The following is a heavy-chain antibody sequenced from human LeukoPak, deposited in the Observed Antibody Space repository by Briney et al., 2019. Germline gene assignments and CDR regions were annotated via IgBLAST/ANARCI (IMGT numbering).Heavy chain of an antibody. Sequence: GESLKIYWQGSGYSFTSYWIGWVRQMPGKGLEWMGIIYPGDSDTRYSPSFQGQVTISADKSNSTAYLQWSSLKASDTAMYYCARRGLGEMATIGAPFYFDYWGQGTVVSVSS. V-gene: IGHV5-51*01. D-gene: IGHD5-24*01. J-gene: IGHJ4*02. CDR3: ARRGLGEMATIGAPFYFDY. CDR2: IYPGDSDT. CDR1: GYSFTSYW.